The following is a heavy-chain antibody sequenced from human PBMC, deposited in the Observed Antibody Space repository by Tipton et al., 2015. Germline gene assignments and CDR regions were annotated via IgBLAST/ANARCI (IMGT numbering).Heavy chain of an antibody. CDR2: IYYTGRT. Sequence: TLSLTCTVSGDSITSSSNYYWGWIRQPPGKGLEWIGSIYYTGRTHYNPSLKSRVTISVDKFKNQFSLELNSVTAADTAVYYCARVDILLSQGGMDVWGQGTTVTVSS. J-gene: IGHJ6*02. D-gene: IGHD3-10*01. V-gene: IGHV4-39*01. CDR1: GDSITSSSNYY. CDR3: ARVDILLSQGGMDV.